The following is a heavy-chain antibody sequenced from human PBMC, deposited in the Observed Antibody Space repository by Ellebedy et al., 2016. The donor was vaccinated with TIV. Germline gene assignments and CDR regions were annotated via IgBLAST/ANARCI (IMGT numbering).Heavy chain of an antibody. D-gene: IGHD2/OR15-2a*01. V-gene: IGHV3-23*01. Sequence: PGGSLRLSCAASGFNFGGHAMTWVRQAPGKGLEWVSSIGSSAYTTHYADSVKGRFTISRDNSRTTLYLQMNSLRGEDTAVYFCAKDVRYTTCWGGALDIWGQGAMVTVSS. J-gene: IGHJ3*02. CDR3: AKDVRYTTCWGGALDI. CDR2: IGSSAYTT. CDR1: GFNFGGHA.